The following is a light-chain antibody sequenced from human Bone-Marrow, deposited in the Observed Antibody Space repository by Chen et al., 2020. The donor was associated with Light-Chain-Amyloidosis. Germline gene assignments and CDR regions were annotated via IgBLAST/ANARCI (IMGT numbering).Light chain of an antibody. V-gene: IGKV1-5*03. CDR2: KAS. CDR3: QQYNSPLT. CDR1: QSISSW. J-gene: IGKJ4*01. Sequence: DIQMTQSPSTLSASVGDRVTITCRASQSISSWLAWYQQKPGKAPKLLIYKASSLESGVPSRFSGSGSGTAFTLTISSLQPDDFATCYCQQYNSPLTFGGGTKVEIK.